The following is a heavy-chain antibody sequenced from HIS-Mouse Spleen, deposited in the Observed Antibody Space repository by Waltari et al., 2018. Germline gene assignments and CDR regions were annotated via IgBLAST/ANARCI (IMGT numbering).Heavy chain of an antibody. Sequence: QVQLVESGGGVVQPWRSLRLSFASSGFTFSSYANHGVRQAPGKGLEWVAVISYDGSNKYYADSVKGRFTISRDNSKNTLYLQMNSLRAEDTAVYYCARASVVGSGHFDYWGQGTLVTVSS. CDR1: GFTFSSYA. CDR2: ISYDGSNK. V-gene: IGHV3-30-3*01. D-gene: IGHD6-19*01. CDR3: ARASVVGSGHFDY. J-gene: IGHJ4*02.